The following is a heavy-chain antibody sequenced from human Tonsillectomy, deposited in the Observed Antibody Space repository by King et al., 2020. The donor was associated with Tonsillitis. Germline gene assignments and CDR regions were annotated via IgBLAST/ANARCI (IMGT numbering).Heavy chain of an antibody. CDR2: IYYSGST. CDR1: GGSISSYY. V-gene: IGHV4-59*01. Sequence: QLQESGPGLVKPSETLSLTCTVSGGSISSYYWSWIRQPPGKGLEWVGYIYYSGSTNYNPSLKSPVTISVDTSKNQFSLKLSSLTAADTAVYYCARDLLVGGASWFDPWGQGTLVTVSS. D-gene: IGHD3-10*01. CDR3: ARDLLVGGASWFDP. J-gene: IGHJ5*02.